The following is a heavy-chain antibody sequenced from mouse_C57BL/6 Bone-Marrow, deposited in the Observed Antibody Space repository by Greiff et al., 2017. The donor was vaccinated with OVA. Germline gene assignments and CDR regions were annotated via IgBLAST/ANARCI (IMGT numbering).Heavy chain of an antibody. J-gene: IGHJ3*01. Sequence: VQLQESGPELVKPGASVKISCKASGYSFTDSYMNWVKQSNGKSLEWIGVINPNYGTTSYNQKFKGKATLTVDQSSSTAYMQLNSLTSEDSAVYCCARQLRLRLFAYWGQGTLVTVSA. D-gene: IGHD3-2*02. CDR2: INPNYGTT. V-gene: IGHV1-39*01. CDR1: GYSFTDSY. CDR3: ARQLRLRLFAY.